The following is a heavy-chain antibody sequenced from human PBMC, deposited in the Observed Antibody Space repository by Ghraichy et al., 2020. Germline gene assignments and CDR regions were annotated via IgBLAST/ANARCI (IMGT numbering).Heavy chain of an antibody. CDR2: ISGSGGST. CDR1: GFTFSSYA. D-gene: IGHD3-10*01. V-gene: IGHV3-23*01. J-gene: IGHJ5*02. CDR3: AKGMGYCSGSTLFDP. Sequence: GGSLRLSCAASGFTFSSYAMTWVRQAPGKGLEWVSAISGSGGSTYYADSVKGRFTISRDNSKNTLYLQMNSLRAEDTAVYYCAKGMGYCSGSTLFDPWGQGTLVTVSS.